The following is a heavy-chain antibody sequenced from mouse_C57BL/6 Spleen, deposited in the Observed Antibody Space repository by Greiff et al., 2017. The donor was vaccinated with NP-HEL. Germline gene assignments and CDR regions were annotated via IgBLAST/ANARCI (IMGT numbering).Heavy chain of an antibody. J-gene: IGHJ3*01. Sequence: QVQLQQSGAELVMPGASVKLSCKASGYTFTSYWMHWVKQRPGQGLEWIGEIDPSDSYTNYNQKFKGKSTLTVDKSSSTAYMQLSSLTSEDSAVYYCARGGPYDYDGAWFAYWGQGTLVTVSA. V-gene: IGHV1-69*01. CDR1: GYTFTSYW. D-gene: IGHD2-4*01. CDR2: IDPSDSYT. CDR3: ARGGPYDYDGAWFAY.